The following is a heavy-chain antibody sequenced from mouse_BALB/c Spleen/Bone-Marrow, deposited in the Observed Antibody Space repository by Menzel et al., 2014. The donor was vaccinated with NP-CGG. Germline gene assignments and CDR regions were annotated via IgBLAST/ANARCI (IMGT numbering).Heavy chain of an antibody. CDR1: GFTFSNYG. J-gene: IGHJ4*01. CDR2: INSNVGST. CDR3: ARENYRYFYAMDY. D-gene: IGHD2-14*01. V-gene: IGHV5-6-3*01. Sequence: EVKVEESGGGLVQPGGSLKLSCAASGFTFSNYGMPWVRQTPDKRLELVATINSNVGSTYYPDSVKRRFTISRDNAKNTLYLQMSSLKSEHTAMYYCARENYRYFYAMDYWGQGTSVTVSS.